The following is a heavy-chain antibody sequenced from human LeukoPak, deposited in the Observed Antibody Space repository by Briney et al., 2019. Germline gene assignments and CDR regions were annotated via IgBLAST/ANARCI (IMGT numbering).Heavy chain of an antibody. V-gene: IGHV3-30*18. CDR2: IADDGSNK. Sequence: TGGSLTLSCAASGFTFSNYVMHWVRQAPGKGLDGVAVIADDGSNKYYGDSVKGRFTISRDNSKNTVYLQMNSLRAEDTAVYYCAKDRYSSGWYSDFDYWGQGTLVTVSS. J-gene: IGHJ4*02. D-gene: IGHD6-19*01. CDR3: AKDRYSSGWYSDFDY. CDR1: GFTFSNYV.